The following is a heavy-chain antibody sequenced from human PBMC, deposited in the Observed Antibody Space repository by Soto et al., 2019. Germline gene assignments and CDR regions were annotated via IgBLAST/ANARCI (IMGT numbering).Heavy chain of an antibody. CDR1: GGSISSSSDC. V-gene: IGHV4-31*03. CDR3: ARDVGNWNYAGSFDY. J-gene: IGHJ4*02. Sequence: SETLSLTCTVSGGSISSSSDCWGWIRQPPGKGLEWIGYIYYSGSTYYNPSLKSRVTISVDTSKNQFSLKLSSVTAADTAVYYCARDVGNWNYAGSFDYWGQGTLVTVSS. D-gene: IGHD1-7*01. CDR2: IYYSGST.